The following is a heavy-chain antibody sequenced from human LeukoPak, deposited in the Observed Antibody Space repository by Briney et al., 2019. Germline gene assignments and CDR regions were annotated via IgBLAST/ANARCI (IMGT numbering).Heavy chain of an antibody. V-gene: IGHV4-34*01. J-gene: IGHJ4*02. D-gene: IGHD6-13*01. CDR2: INHSGSA. Sequence: SETLSLTCVVYGGSFSGYYWSWIRQPPGKGLEWIGEINHSGSANYNPSLKSRVTISVDTSKNQFSLKVSSVTAADTAVYYCARRTIAAAAPIDYWGQGTLVTVSS. CDR3: ARRTIAAAAPIDY. CDR1: GGSFSGYY.